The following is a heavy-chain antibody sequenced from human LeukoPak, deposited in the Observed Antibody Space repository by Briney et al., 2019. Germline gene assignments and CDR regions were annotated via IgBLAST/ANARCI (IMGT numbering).Heavy chain of an antibody. V-gene: IGHV1-18*04. Sequence: ASVKVSCKASGYTFNSHGISWVRQAPGQGLDWMGWISAYNGDTNYAQKFQGRVTLTTDRTTSTAYLEVRSLRSDDTAVYYCARSHGPMAPAHDAFDIWGQGTMVTVSS. CDR2: ISAYNGDT. CDR1: GYTFNSHG. CDR3: ARSHGPMAPAHDAFDI. D-gene: IGHD3-10*01. J-gene: IGHJ3*02.